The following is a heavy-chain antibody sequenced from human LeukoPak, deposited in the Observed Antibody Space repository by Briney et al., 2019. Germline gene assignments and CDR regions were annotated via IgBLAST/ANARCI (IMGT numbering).Heavy chain of an antibody. CDR1: GGSFSGYY. CDR2: INHSGST. J-gene: IGHJ4*02. D-gene: IGHD6-19*01. Sequence: SETLSLTCAVYGGSFSGYYWSWIRQPPGKWLEWIGEINHSGSTNYNPSLKSRVTISVDTSKNQFSLKLSSVTAADTAVYYCARGGIAVAGSDWNYFDYWGQGTLVTVSS. V-gene: IGHV4-34*01. CDR3: ARGGIAVAGSDWNYFDY.